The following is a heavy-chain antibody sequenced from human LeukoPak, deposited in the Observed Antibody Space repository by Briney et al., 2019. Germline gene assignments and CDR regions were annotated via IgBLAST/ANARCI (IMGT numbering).Heavy chain of an antibody. CDR3: AKDIQLST. D-gene: IGHD5-24*01. CDR2: IGASGEST. J-gene: IGHJ3*01. V-gene: IGHV3-23*01. CDR1: GFTFSVAA. Sequence: GGSLRLSCAASGFTFSVAAMTWVRXAPGKGLEWVSLIGASGESTYYADSVKGRFTISRDNSKNTLSLQMNSLRVEDTAMYFCAKDIQLSTWGLGTMVTVSS.